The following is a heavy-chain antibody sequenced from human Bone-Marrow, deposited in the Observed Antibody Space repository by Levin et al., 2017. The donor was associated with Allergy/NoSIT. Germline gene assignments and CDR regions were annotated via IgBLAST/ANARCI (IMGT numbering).Heavy chain of an antibody. CDR2: IWYDGSNK. J-gene: IGHJ4*02. Sequence: SCAASGFTFSSYGMHWVRQAPGKGLEWVAVIWYDGSNKYYADSVKGRFTISRDNSKNTLYLQMNSLRAEDTAVYYCAREYSSSSKLYFDYWGQGTLVTVSS. D-gene: IGHD6-6*01. CDR3: AREYSSSSKLYFDY. V-gene: IGHV3-33*01. CDR1: GFTFSSYG.